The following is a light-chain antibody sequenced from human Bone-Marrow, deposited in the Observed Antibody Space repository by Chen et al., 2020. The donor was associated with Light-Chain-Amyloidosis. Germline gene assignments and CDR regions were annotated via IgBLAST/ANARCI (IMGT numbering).Light chain of an antibody. J-gene: IGLJ3*02. CDR2: DDS. V-gene: IGLV3-21*02. CDR3: QVWDRSSDRPV. CDR1: NIGSTS. Sequence: SYVLTQPSSVSVAPGQTATIACGGNNIGSTSVHWYQQTPGQAPLLVVYDDSDRPSGIPERLAGSNSGNKATLNIRRVEDGDEAEYYCQVWDRSSDRPVFGGGTKLTVL.